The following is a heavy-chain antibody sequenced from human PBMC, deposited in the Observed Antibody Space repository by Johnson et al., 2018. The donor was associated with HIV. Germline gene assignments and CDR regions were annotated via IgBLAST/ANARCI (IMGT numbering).Heavy chain of an antibody. Sequence: VQLVESGGGVVRPGGSLRLSCAASGFTFDDYTMHWVRQAPGKGLEWVSLISWDGGSTYYADSVKGRLTISRDNSKNSLYLQMNSLRTEDTALYYCAKGRDGDSDAFDIWGQGTMVTVSS. V-gene: IGHV3-43*01. CDR3: AKGRDGDSDAFDI. CDR1: GFTFDDYT. CDR2: ISWDGGST. D-gene: IGHD4-17*01. J-gene: IGHJ3*02.